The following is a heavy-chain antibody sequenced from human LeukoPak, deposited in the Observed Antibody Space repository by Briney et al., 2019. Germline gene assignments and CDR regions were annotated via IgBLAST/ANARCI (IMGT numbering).Heavy chain of an antibody. CDR1: GGSFSGYY. CDR2: INHSGST. CDR3: ARVSSSWYQDWYFDL. V-gene: IGHV4-34*01. J-gene: IGHJ2*01. Sequence: NPSETLSLTCAVYGGSFSGYYWSWIRQPPGKGLEWIGEINHSGSTNYKPSLKSRVTMSVDTSKNQFSLKLSSVTAADTAVYYCARVSSSWYQDWYFDLWGRGTLVTVSS. D-gene: IGHD6-13*01.